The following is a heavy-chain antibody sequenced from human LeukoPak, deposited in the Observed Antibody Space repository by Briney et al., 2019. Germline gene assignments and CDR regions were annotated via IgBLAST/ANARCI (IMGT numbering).Heavy chain of an antibody. D-gene: IGHD2-8*01. CDR2: MYYSGST. CDR1: GGSICSYY. V-gene: IGHV4-59*01. Sequence: SETLSLTCTVSGGSICSYYWSWIRQPPGKGLEWIGYMYYSGSTNYNPSLKSRVTISVDTSTNQFSLKLSSVTAADTAVYYCASARYCTKGVCYTPLDYWGQGTLVTVSS. J-gene: IGHJ4*02. CDR3: ASARYCTKGVCYTPLDY.